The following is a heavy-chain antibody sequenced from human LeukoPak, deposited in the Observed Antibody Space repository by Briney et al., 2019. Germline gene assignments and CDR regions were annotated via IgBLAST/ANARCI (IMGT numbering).Heavy chain of an antibody. CDR3: ARDDGGYCSSTSCYLGWFDP. V-gene: IGHV3-21*01. J-gene: IGHJ5*02. CDR2: ITSTSSYI. D-gene: IGHD2-2*03. CDR1: GFAFSSYA. Sequence: GGSLRLSCAASGFAFSSYAMNWVRQAPGKGLEWVSSITSTSSYIYYADSVKGRFTISRDNAKNSLYLQMNSLRAEDTAVYYCARDDGGYCSSTSCYLGWFDPWGQGTLVTVSS.